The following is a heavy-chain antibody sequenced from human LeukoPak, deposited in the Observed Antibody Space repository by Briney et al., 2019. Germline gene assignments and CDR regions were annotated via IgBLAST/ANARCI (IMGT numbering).Heavy chain of an antibody. D-gene: IGHD5-12*01. V-gene: IGHV3-33*01. CDR2: IWYDGSNK. CDR1: GFTFSSYG. Sequence: GGSLRLSCAASGFTFSSYGMHWVRQAPGKGLEWVAVIWYDGSNKYYADSVKGRFTISRDNSKNTLYLQMNSLRAEDTAVYYCARGSRIVATIRSQYNWFDPWGQGTLVTVSS. J-gene: IGHJ5*02. CDR3: ARGSRIVATIRSQYNWFDP.